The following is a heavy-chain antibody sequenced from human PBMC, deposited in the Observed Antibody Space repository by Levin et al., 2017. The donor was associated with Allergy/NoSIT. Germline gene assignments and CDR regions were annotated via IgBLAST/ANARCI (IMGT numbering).Heavy chain of an antibody. CDR2: ITARSSYI. Sequence: PGGSLRLSCAASGFNFGNYNMNWVRQAPGKGLEWLAAITARSSYIYYAGSVKGRFTISRDNANQSLYLQMNSLTDEDTAVYYCGRDTAPYQPHGMDVWGQGTTVTVSS. J-gene: IGHJ6*02. CDR3: GRDTAPYQPHGMDV. D-gene: IGHD2-21*01. CDR1: GFNFGNYN. V-gene: IGHV3-21*01.